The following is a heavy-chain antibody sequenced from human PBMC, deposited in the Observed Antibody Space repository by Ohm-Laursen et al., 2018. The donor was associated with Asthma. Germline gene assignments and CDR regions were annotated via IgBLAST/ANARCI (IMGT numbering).Heavy chain of an antibody. CDR1: GFTFSSYG. CDR3: ASRGYDSSGYYQEHY. V-gene: IGHV3-33*01. D-gene: IGHD3-22*01. CDR2: IWYDGSNK. Sequence: SLRLSCAASGFTFSSYGMHWVRQAPGKGLEWVAVIWYDGSNKYYADSVKGRFTISRDNAKNSLYLQMNSLRDEDTAVYYCASRGYDSSGYYQEHYWGQGTLVTVSS. J-gene: IGHJ4*02.